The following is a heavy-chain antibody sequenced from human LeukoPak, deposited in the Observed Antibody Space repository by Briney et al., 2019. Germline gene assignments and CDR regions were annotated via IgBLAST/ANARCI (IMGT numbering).Heavy chain of an antibody. Sequence: SCKASGGTFSSYAMHWVRQAPGKGLEWVAVISYDGSNKYYADSVKGRFTISRDNSKNTLYLQMNSLRAEDTAVYYCARDPDVGRYYDFWSGYPYYYYGMDVWGQGTTVTVSS. CDR3: ARDPDVGRYYDFWSGYPYYYYGMDV. CDR1: GGTFSSYA. V-gene: IGHV3-30-3*01. D-gene: IGHD3-3*01. CDR2: ISYDGSNK. J-gene: IGHJ6*02.